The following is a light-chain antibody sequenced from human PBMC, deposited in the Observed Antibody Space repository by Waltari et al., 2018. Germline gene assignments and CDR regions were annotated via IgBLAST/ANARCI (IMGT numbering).Light chain of an antibody. CDR3: GTWDSSLSAVL. CDR1: TSNIGNNY. Sequence: QSVLTQPPSVSAAPGQKVTISCSGSTSNIGNNYVSWYQQFPGTAPKLHIYDNNKRPSEIPDRFSGSKSGTSATLGIAGLQTGDEADYYCGTWDSSLSAVLFGGGTNLTVL. V-gene: IGLV1-51*01. CDR2: DNN. J-gene: IGLJ3*02.